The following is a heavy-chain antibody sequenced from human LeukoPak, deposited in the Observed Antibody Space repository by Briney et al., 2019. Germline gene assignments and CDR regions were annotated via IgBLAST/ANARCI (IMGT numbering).Heavy chain of an antibody. CDR1: AFTFSDYS. Sequence: PGGSLRLSCAASAFTFSDYSMNWVRQAPGKGLEWVSYISGRSSTIYYADSVKGRFTISRDNAKNSLYLQMNSLRAEDTAVYYCARDRDRMAVAGTAFDIWGQGTMVTVSS. V-gene: IGHV3-48*04. CDR2: ISGRSSTI. J-gene: IGHJ3*02. D-gene: IGHD6-19*01. CDR3: ARDRDRMAVAGTAFDI.